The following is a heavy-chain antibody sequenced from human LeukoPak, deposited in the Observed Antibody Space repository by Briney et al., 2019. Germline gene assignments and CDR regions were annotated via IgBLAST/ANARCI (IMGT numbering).Heavy chain of an antibody. D-gene: IGHD1-7*01. Sequence: GRSLRLSCAASGFTFSSYGMHWVRQAPGKGLEWVAVIWYDGSNKYYADSVKGRFTISRDNSKNTLYLQMNSLRAEDTAVYYCASGTLNIYYYYGMDVWGQGTTVTVSS. V-gene: IGHV3-33*01. CDR1: GFTFSSYG. J-gene: IGHJ6*02. CDR3: ASGTLNIYYYYGMDV. CDR2: IWYDGSNK.